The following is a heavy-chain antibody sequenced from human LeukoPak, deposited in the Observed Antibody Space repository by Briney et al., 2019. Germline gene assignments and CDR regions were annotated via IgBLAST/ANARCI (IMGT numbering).Heavy chain of an antibody. CDR3: AELGITMIGGV. CDR1: GFTFSSYS. J-gene: IGHJ6*04. D-gene: IGHD3-10*02. V-gene: IGHV3-48*04. Sequence: GGSLRLFCAASGFTFSSYSMNWVRQAPGKGLEWVSYISSSGSTIYYADSVKGRFTISRDNAKNSLYLQMNSLRAEDTAVYYCAELGITMIGGVWGKGTTVAISS. CDR2: ISSSGSTI.